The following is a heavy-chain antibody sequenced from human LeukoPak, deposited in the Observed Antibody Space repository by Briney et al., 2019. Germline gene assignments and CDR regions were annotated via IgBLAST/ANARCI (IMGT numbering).Heavy chain of an antibody. CDR3: ARAHLIDRTPTLDP. D-gene: IGHD3-22*01. CDR1: GFTFSSYS. CDR2: ISGSGDRT. V-gene: IGHV3-23*01. J-gene: IGHJ5*02. Sequence: GGSLRLSCAASGFTFSSYSMSWVRQAPGKGLEWVSGISGSGDRTYYADAVKGRFTISRDNSKNTVYLQMDSLRAEDTAVYYCARAHLIDRTPTLDPWGQGTLVTVSS.